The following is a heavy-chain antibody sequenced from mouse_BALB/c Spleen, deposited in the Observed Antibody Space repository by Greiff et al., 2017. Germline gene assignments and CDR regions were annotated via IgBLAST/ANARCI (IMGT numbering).Heavy chain of an antibody. Sequence: EVKVEESGGGLVKPGGSLKLSCAASGFTFSSYAMSWVRQTPEKRLEWVASISSGGSTYYPDSVKGRFTISRDNAKNNLYLQMSSLKSEDTAMYYCARVYGNYENAMDYWGQGTSVTVSS. CDR1: GFTFSSYA. CDR2: ISSGGST. D-gene: IGHD2-1*01. J-gene: IGHJ4*01. CDR3: ARVYGNYENAMDY. V-gene: IGHV5-6-5*01.